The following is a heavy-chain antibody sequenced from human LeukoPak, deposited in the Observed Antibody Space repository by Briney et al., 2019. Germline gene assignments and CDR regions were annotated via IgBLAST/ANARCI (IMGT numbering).Heavy chain of an antibody. CDR3: AKSRKNSIVGATGFDY. J-gene: IGHJ4*02. D-gene: IGHD1-26*01. V-gene: IGHV3-23*01. CDR2: ISAGGDTT. CDR1: GFTFNSYA. Sequence: GGSLRLSCAASGFTFNSYAMTWVRQAPGKGLDWVSSISAGGDTTSYADSVKGRFTISRHNSKNTLYLQMNSLRAEDTAVYYCAKSRKNSIVGATGFDYWGQGTLVTVSS.